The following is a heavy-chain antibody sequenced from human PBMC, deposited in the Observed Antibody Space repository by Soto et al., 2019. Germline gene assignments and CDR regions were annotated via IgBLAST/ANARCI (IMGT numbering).Heavy chain of an antibody. CDR3: AKDPSGSYYYFDY. J-gene: IGHJ4*02. Sequence: QVQLVESGGGVVQPGGSLRLSCAASGFTFSSYGMHWVRQAPGKGLEWVAVISYDGSNKYYADSVKGRFTISRDNSKNTLYLQMNSLRAEDTAVYYCAKDPSGSYYYFDYWGQGTLVTVSS. V-gene: IGHV3-30*18. CDR2: ISYDGSNK. D-gene: IGHD1-26*01. CDR1: GFTFSSYG.